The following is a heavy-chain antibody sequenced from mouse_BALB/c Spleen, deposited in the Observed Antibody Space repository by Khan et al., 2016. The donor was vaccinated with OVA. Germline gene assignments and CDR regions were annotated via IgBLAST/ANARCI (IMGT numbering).Heavy chain of an antibody. CDR3: ARDGYYFDY. V-gene: IGHV2-9*02. J-gene: IGHJ2*01. D-gene: IGHD2-2*01. Sequence: QMQLEESGPGLVAPSQSLSITCTVSGFSLTSFGVYWVRQPPGKGLEWLGVIWADGSTNYNSALMSRLTISKDNSKSQVFLKMNSLQTDYTAMYYCARDGYYFDYWGQGTTLTVSS. CDR2: IWADGST. CDR1: GFSLTSFG.